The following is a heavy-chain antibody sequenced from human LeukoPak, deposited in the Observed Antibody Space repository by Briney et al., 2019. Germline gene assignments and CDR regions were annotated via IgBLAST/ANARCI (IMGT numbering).Heavy chain of an antibody. CDR2: ISGSGGST. Sequence: GGSLRLSCAASGFTFSSYAMSWVRRAPGKGLEWVSVISGSGGSTYYADSVKGRFTISRDNSKNTLYLQMNSLRAEDTAVYYCAKNSGSYDLHYWGQGTLVTVSS. D-gene: IGHD1-26*01. CDR3: AKNSGSYDLHY. V-gene: IGHV3-23*01. J-gene: IGHJ4*02. CDR1: GFTFSSYA.